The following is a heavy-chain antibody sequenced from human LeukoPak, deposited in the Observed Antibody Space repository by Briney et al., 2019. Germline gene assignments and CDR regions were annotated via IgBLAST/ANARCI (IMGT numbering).Heavy chain of an antibody. CDR2: IYYSGST. V-gene: IGHV4-61*05. CDR3: ARGYSGFSHPFDY. CDR1: GASLSSSSYY. J-gene: IGHJ4*02. Sequence: SETLSLTCTVSGASLSSSSYYWGWIRQPPGKGLEWIGYIYYSGSTDYNPSLKSRVTISVDTSKNQFSLNLSSATAADTAVYYCARGYSGFSHPFDYWGQGTLVTVSS. D-gene: IGHD5-12*01.